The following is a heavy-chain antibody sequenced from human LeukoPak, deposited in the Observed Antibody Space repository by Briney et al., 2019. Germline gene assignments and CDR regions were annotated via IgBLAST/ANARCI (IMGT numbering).Heavy chain of an antibody. D-gene: IGHD6-13*01. CDR1: GYTFTSYG. Sequence: ASVKVSCKASGYTFTSYGISWVRQAPGQGLEWMGWISAYNGNTNYAQKLQGRVTMTTDTSTSTAYMELSSLRSDDTAVYYCAREYSSSWYFSLDYWGQGTLVTVSS. J-gene: IGHJ4*02. CDR2: ISAYNGNT. V-gene: IGHV1-18*01. CDR3: AREYSSSWYFSLDY.